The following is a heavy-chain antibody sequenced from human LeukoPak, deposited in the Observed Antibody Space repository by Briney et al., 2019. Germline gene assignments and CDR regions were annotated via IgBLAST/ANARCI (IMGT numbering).Heavy chain of an antibody. CDR1: GFTFSSYS. D-gene: IGHD2-2*01. Sequence: SGGSLRLSCAASGFTFSSYSMNWVRQAPGKGLEWVSSISSSSSYIYYADSVKGRFTISRDNAKNSLYLQMNSLRAEDTAVYYCAKAFCSSTSCYYYYYYGMDVWGQGTTVTVSS. J-gene: IGHJ6*02. CDR3: AKAFCSSTSCYYYYYYGMDV. V-gene: IGHV3-21*04. CDR2: ISSSSSYI.